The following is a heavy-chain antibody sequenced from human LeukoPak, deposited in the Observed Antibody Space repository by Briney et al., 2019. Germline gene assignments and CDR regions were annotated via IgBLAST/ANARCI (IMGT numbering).Heavy chain of an antibody. J-gene: IGHJ4*02. D-gene: IGHD6-13*01. CDR1: GFTFSSYA. V-gene: IGHV3-30*02. CDR3: AKDHGSSDWYYFDY. CDR2: IHYDGSNN. Sequence: GGSLRLSCAASGFTFSSYAMHWVRQAPGKGLEWVASIHYDGSNNYYADSVKGRFTISRDNSKNTLYLQMNTLRADDTAVYYCAKDHGSSDWYYFDYWGQGTLVTVSS.